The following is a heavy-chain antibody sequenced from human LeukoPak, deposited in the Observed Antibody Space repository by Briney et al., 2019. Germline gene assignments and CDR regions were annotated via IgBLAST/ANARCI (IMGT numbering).Heavy chain of an antibody. V-gene: IGHV3-30*04. CDR3: AKGASGYYDFWSGYYDAGYYFDY. CDR2: ISYDGSNK. J-gene: IGHJ4*02. D-gene: IGHD3-3*01. CDR1: GFTFSRYA. Sequence: GGSLRLSCAASGFTFSRYAMHWVRQAPGKGLEWVAVISYDGSNKYYADSVKGRFTISRDNSKNTLYLQMNSLRAEDTAVYYCAKGASGYYDFWSGYYDAGYYFDYWGQGTLVTVSS.